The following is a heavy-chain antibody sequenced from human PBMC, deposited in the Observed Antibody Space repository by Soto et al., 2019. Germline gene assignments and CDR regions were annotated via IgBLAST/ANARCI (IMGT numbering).Heavy chain of an antibody. V-gene: IGHV1-69*13. D-gene: IGHD2-2*01. J-gene: IGHJ4*02. CDR1: GGTFSSYA. Sequence: SVKVSCKASGGTFSSYAISWVRQAPGQGLEWMGGIIPIFGTANYAQKFQGRVTITADESTGTAYMELSSLRSDDTAVYFCTKKAVSGVPAALDNWGQGTLVTVSS. CDR2: IIPIFGTA. CDR3: TKKAVSGVPAALDN.